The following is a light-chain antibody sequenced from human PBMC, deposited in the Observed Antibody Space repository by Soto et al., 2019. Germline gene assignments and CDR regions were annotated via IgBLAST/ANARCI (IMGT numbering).Light chain of an antibody. V-gene: IGKV1-39*01. CDR1: QSISSY. Sequence: DIQMTQSPSSLSASVGDRVTITCRASQSISSYLNWYQQKPGKAPKLLIYAASSLQSGVPSRFSGSGSGTDFTLTISSLQPEDFATYYCQQSYSTPQVCTFGQGTKLEIK. J-gene: IGKJ2*01. CDR2: AAS. CDR3: QQSYSTPQVCT.